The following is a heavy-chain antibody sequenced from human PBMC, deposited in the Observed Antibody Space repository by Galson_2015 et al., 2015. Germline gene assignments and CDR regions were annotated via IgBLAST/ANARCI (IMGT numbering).Heavy chain of an antibody. CDR3: ARIDGHNYVDAFDI. D-gene: IGHD5-24*01. CDR1: GFSLNNARMG. Sequence: PALVKPTQTLTLTCTVSGFSLNNARMGVSWIRQPPGKALEWLAHSFSNDEKSYSTSLNSRLTISKDTSKSQVVLTMTNMDPVDTATYYCARIDGHNYVDAFDIWGQGTMVTVSS. CDR2: SFSNDEK. V-gene: IGHV2-26*01. J-gene: IGHJ3*02.